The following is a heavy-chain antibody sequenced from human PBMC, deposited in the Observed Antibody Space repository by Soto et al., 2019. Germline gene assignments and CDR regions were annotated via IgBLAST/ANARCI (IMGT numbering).Heavy chain of an antibody. CDR1: GYTFSRYW. Sequence: PGESLKISCKGSGYTFSRYWIGWVRQMPGKGLECMGVIYPDDSDTRYSPSFQGQVTISADKSISTAYLQWSSLKASDTAMYYCARGLTPLGYSSTWWDGFDIWGQGTMVTVS. J-gene: IGHJ3*02. D-gene: IGHD6-13*01. CDR2: IYPDDSDT. CDR3: ARGLTPLGYSSTWWDGFDI. V-gene: IGHV5-51*01.